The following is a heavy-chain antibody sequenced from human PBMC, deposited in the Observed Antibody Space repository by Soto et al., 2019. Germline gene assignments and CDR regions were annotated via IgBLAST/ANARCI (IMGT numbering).Heavy chain of an antibody. CDR3: TTGYPYYYDSISYHGDDAFDI. V-gene: IGHV3-15*01. Sequence: PGGSLRLSCAASGFTFSHAWMSWVRQAPGKGLERVGLIKSYTQGGTADHAAPVKGRFSISRDDSKGTLYLQMNSLQSEDTAVYYCTTGYPYYYDSISYHGDDAFDIWGQGTMVTVSS. CDR1: GFTFSHAW. J-gene: IGHJ3*02. D-gene: IGHD3-22*01. CDR2: IKSYTQGGTA.